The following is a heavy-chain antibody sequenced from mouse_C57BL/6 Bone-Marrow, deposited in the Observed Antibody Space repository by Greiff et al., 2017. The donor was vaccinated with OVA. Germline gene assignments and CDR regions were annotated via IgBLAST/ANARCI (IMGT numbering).Heavy chain of an antibody. D-gene: IGHD1-1*01. V-gene: IGHV14-4*01. Sequence: VQLQQSGAELVRPGASVKLSCTASGFNIKDDYMHWVKQRPEQGLEWIGWIDPENGDTEYASKFQGKATITADTSSNTAYLQLSSLTSEDTAVYYCTNPSLLLRDYWGQGTTLTVSS. CDR2: IDPENGDT. CDR1: GFNIKDDY. CDR3: TNPSLLLRDY. J-gene: IGHJ2*01.